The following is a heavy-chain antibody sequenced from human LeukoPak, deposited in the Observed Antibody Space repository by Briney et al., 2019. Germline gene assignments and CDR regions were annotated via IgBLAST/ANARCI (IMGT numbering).Heavy chain of an antibody. CDR3: ARSSSQYYYGSGRNFDY. V-gene: IGHV1-18*01. CDR2: ISAYNGNT. J-gene: IGHJ4*02. D-gene: IGHD3-10*01. Sequence: ASVKVSCKASGYTFTSYGISWVRQAPGQGLEWMGWISAYNGNTNYAQKLQGRVTMTTGTSTSTAYMELRSLRSDDTAVYYCARSSSQYYYGSGRNFDYWGQGTLVTVSS. CDR1: GYTFTSYG.